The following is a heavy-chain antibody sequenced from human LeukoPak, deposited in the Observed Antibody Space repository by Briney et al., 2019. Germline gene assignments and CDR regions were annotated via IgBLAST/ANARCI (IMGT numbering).Heavy chain of an antibody. J-gene: IGHJ4*02. Sequence: ASVKVSCKASGYTFTSHGIGWVRQAPGQGLEWMGWISAYNGNTKYAQKVQGRVTMTTDTSTSTAYMDLRRLRSDDTAVYYCARGFPPRRYYDSSGYYSYYFDYWGQGTLVTVSS. CDR2: ISAYNGNT. V-gene: IGHV1-18*01. CDR3: ARGFPPRRYYDSSGYYSYYFDY. CDR1: GYTFTSHG. D-gene: IGHD3-22*01.